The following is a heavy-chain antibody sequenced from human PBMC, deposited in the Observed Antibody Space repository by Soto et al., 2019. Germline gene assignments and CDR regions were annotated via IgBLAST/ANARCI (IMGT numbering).Heavy chain of an antibody. J-gene: IGHJ6*04. CDR1: GFSFTTYGVG. CDR3: TKKGQYHDSSACGRDCYMDD. Sequence: QITLKESGPTLVKPTQTLTLTCTFSGFSFTTYGVGVGWIRQAPGKAPEWLALIYWDDQKTFRSSLESRLTITKDTSKDQVVLTITNMDPVDTATYYCTKKGQYHDSSACGRDCYMDDWGKGTTVTVSS. D-gene: IGHD2-2*01. CDR2: IYWDDQK. V-gene: IGHV2-5*02.